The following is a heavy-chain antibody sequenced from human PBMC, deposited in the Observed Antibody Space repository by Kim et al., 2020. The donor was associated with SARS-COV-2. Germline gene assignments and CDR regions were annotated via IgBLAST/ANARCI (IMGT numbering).Heavy chain of an antibody. CDR3: AKDGSGWYAPGWYYFDY. V-gene: IGHV3-23*01. D-gene: IGHD6-19*01. J-gene: IGHJ4*01. Sequence: GGSLRLSCAASGFTFSNYAMNWVRQAPGKGLEWVSSISGSGTTYLADSVKGRFTISRDNSKNTLSLQMNSLRAEDTAIYYCAKDGSGWYAPGWYYFDYWG. CDR2: ISGSGTT. CDR1: GFTFSNYA.